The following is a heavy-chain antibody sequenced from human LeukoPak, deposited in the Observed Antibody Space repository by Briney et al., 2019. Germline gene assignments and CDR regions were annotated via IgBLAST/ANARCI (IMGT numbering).Heavy chain of an antibody. CDR2: ISSSSSYI. V-gene: IGHV3-21*01. CDR1: GFTFNNYN. D-gene: IGHD3-3*01. CDR3: ARDKPARREYDLQPQINDY. J-gene: IGHJ4*02. Sequence: GGSLRLPCAASGFTFNNYNMNWVRQAPGKGLEWVSSISSSSSYIYYADSVKGRFTISRDNAKNSLYLQMNSLRAEDTAVYYCARDKPARREYDLQPQINDYWGQGTLVTVSS.